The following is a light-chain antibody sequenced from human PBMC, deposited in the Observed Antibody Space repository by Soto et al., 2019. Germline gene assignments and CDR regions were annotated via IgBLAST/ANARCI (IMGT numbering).Light chain of an antibody. Sequence: IQLTQSPSSLYASVGDRVTITCRASQGIMSFLAWYQQSPGQAPKLLIYDASTLQTGVPSRFSGSGSGTEFTLTISSLQPEDFASYYCQQLNSYPLTFGGGTKIEIK. V-gene: IGKV1-9*01. J-gene: IGKJ4*01. CDR3: QQLNSYPLT. CDR1: QGIMSF. CDR2: DAS.